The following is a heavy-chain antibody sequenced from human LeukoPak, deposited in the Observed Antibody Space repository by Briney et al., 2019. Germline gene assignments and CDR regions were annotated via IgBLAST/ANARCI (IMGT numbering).Heavy chain of an antibody. V-gene: IGHV3-66*01. J-gene: IGHJ3*02. Sequence: GGSLRLSCAVSGFTVSSNYLSWVRQAPGKGLQWVSVIYSGGSTYYADSVKGRFTISRDNSKNTLYLQMNSLRAEDTAVYYCARDGIGTSGAFDIWGQGTMVTVSS. CDR1: GFTVSSNY. D-gene: IGHD3-3*01. CDR2: IYSGGST. CDR3: ARDGIGTSGAFDI.